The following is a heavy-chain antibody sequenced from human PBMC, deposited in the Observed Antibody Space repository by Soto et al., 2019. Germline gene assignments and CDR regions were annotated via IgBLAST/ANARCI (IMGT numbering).Heavy chain of an antibody. V-gene: IGHV4-39*01. CDR1: GGSISGSSYY. D-gene: IGHD4-17*01. Sequence: KTSETLSLTCTVSGGSISGSSYYWDWIRHPPGKGLECIGSVHYSGSTDYNPSLKSRVTISVDTSKNQFSLKLTSVTAADTAVYFCASFSGATYGDYGGGINYWGQGTLVTVSS. J-gene: IGHJ4*02. CDR3: ASFSGATYGDYGGGINY. CDR2: VHYSGST.